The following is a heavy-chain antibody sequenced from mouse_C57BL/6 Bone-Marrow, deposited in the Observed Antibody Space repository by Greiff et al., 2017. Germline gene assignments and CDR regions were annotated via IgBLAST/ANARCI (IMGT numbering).Heavy chain of an antibody. CDR3: ARDRDGYYATDY. V-gene: IGHV3-6*01. D-gene: IGHD2-3*01. Sequence: EVQLKESGPGLVKPSQSLSLSCSVSGYSITSGYYWNWIRQFPGNQLEWMGYISYDGSNNSNPSLKNRITITRDTSKNQFFLKLNSVTTEDTATYYCARDRDGYYATDYWGQGTTLTVSS. J-gene: IGHJ2*01. CDR2: ISYDGSN. CDR1: GYSITSGYY.